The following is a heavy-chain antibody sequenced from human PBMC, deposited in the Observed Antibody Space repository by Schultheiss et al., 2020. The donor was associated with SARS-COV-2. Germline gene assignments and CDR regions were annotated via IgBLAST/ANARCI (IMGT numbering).Heavy chain of an antibody. CDR3: ARDSNDYGDYVSGMDV. J-gene: IGHJ6*02. Sequence: GGSLRLSCAASGFTFSGSAMHWVRQASGKGLEWVGRIRSKANSYATAYAASVKGRFTISRDNSKNTLYLQMNSLRAEDTAVYYCARDSNDYGDYVSGMDVWGQGTTVTVSS. V-gene: IGHV3-73*01. CDR1: GFTFSGSA. D-gene: IGHD4-17*01. CDR2: IRSKANSYAT.